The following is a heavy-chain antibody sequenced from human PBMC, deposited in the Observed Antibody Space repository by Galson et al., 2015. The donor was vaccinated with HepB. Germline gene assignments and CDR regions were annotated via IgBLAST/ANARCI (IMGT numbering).Heavy chain of an antibody. CDR3: AREGYTYNYVYGYDI. Sequence: LTCTVSGGSISNYYWSWIRQPPGKGLEWIGYIYYSGSTTYNPSLKSRVTISLDTSKNQFSLNLSSVTAADTAVYYCAREGYTYNYVYGYDIWGQGAMVTVSA. V-gene: IGHV4-59*01. D-gene: IGHD5-18*01. CDR2: IYYSGST. J-gene: IGHJ3*02. CDR1: GGSISNYY.